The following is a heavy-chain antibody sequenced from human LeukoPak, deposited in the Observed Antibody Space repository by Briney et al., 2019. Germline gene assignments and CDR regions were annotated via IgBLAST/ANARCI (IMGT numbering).Heavy chain of an antibody. CDR2: IIPILGIA. V-gene: IGHV1-69*04. Sequence: ASVKVSCKASGGTFSSYAISWVRQAPGQGLEWMGRIIPILGIANYAQKFQGRVTITADKSTSTAYMELSSLRSEDTAVYYCARDRGIIAVAGTGYWGQGTLVTVPS. D-gene: IGHD6-19*01. CDR1: GGTFSSYA. J-gene: IGHJ4*02. CDR3: ARDRGIIAVAGTGY.